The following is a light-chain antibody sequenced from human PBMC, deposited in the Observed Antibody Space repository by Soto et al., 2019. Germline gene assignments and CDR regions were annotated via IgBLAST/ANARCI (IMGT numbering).Light chain of an antibody. CDR3: SSYTGSSTLYV. J-gene: IGLJ1*01. V-gene: IGLV2-14*01. CDR2: EVT. CDR1: SSDVGTYNY. Sequence: QSALTQPASVSGSPGQSITISCTGTSSDVGTYNYVSWYRQHPGKAPKVMIYEVTYRPSGVSNRFSGSKSGNTASLTISGLRAEDEAEYYCSSYTGSSTLYVFGTGTKVTVL.